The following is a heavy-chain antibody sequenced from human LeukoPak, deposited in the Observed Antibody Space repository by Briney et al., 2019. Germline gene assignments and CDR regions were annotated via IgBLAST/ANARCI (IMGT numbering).Heavy chain of an antibody. J-gene: IGHJ6*03. CDR2: VFYSGGT. V-gene: IGHV4-59*01. CDR1: GGSITGYF. CDR3: ARHIPWASYGDYGVSYMDV. D-gene: IGHD4-17*01. Sequence: SETLSLTCTVSGGSITGYFWSWIRQPPGKGLEWIGYVFYSGGTLYNPSLESRVTMSVGTSKSQFSLKLSSVTAADTAVFFCARHIPWASYGDYGVSYMDVWGKGTTVTVSS.